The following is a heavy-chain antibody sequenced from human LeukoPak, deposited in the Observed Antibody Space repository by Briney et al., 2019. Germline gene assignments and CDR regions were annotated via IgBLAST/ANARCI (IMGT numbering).Heavy chain of an antibody. D-gene: IGHD3-10*01. CDR3: ARVGSTMARDYFDY. V-gene: IGHV4-59*01. CDR1: GASITRYY. J-gene: IGHJ4*02. Sequence: SETLSLTCTLSGASITRYYWSWIRQPPGKWLEWIAYIFYSVNNNKNSSLKSRVTISVDTSKNQFSLNLSSVTAADTAVYYCARVGSTMARDYFDYWGQGTLVSVSS. CDR2: IFYSVNN.